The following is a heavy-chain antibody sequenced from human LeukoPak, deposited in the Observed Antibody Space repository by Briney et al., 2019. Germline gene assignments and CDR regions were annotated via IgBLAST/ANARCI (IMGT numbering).Heavy chain of an antibody. Sequence: PSETLSLTCTVSGVSISSYYWSWIRQPPGNGLEWIGYIYYSGSTNYNPSLKSRVTISLDTSKNQFSLKLSSVTAADTAVYYCARHDGSSWYYAFDVWGQGTMVTVSS. D-gene: IGHD6-13*01. CDR2: IYYSGST. J-gene: IGHJ3*01. V-gene: IGHV4-59*08. CDR1: GVSISSYY. CDR3: ARHDGSSWYYAFDV.